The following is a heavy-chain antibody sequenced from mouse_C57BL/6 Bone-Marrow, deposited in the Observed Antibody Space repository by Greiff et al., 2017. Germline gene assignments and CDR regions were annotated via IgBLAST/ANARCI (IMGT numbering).Heavy chain of an antibody. V-gene: IGHV1-81*01. CDR1: GYTFTSYG. CDR3: ARAGSSLYWYFDV. D-gene: IGHD1-1*01. Sequence: VQLQQSGAELARPGASVKLSCKASGYTFTSYGISWVKQRTGQGLEWIGEIYPRSGNTYYNEKFKGKATLTADKSSSTAYMELRSLTSEDSAVYFEARAGSSLYWYFDVWGTGTTVTVSS. J-gene: IGHJ1*03. CDR2: IYPRSGNT.